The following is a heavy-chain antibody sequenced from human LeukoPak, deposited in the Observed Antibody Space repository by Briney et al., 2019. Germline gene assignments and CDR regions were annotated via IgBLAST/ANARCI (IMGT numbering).Heavy chain of an antibody. V-gene: IGHV4-39*01. CDR2: IYYSGST. CDR3: ATQHYYASSGYYPFDY. CDR1: GGSISSSSYY. Sequence: SETLSLXCTVSGGSISSSSYYWGWIRQPPGKGLEWIGSIYYSGSTYYNPSLKSRVTISVDTSKNQFSLKLSSVTAADTAVYYCATQHYYASSGYYPFDYWGQGTLVTVSS. J-gene: IGHJ4*02. D-gene: IGHD3-22*01.